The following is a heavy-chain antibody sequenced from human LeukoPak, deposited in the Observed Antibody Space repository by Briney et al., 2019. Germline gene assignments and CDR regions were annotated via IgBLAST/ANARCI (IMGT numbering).Heavy chain of an antibody. J-gene: IGHJ3*01. CDR2: IYTTGRP. V-gene: IGHV4-4*09. D-gene: IGHD3-10*01. CDR3: VRNYYGSECRDAFDV. Sequence: SETLSLTCTVSGGSISSYSWSWIRQPPGKGLEWIGWIYTTGRPNYNPSLKSRATISIDTSKNQFSLKLSSVTAADTAVYFCVRNYYGSECRDAFDVWGQGTMVTVSS. CDR1: GGSISSYS.